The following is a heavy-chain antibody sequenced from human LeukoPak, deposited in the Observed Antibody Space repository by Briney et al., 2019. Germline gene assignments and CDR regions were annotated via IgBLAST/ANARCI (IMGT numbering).Heavy chain of an antibody. J-gene: IGHJ6*02. D-gene: IGHD2-15*01. V-gene: IGHV1-18*01. CDR2: ISAYNGNT. CDR1: GYTFTRYG. CDR3: ARDPLVVVAATYYYYYGMDV. Sequence: GASVKVSFKASGYTFTRYGISWVRQAPGQGLEWMGWISAYNGNTNYAQKLQGRVTMTTGTSTSTAYMELRSLRSDDTAVYYCARDPLVVVAATYYYYYGMDVWGQGTTVTVSS.